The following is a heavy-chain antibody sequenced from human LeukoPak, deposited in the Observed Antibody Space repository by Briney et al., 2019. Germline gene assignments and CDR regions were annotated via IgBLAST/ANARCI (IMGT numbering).Heavy chain of an antibody. CDR3: ARGRGVNYYYYYYMDV. V-gene: IGHV4-39*07. D-gene: IGHD3-10*01. Sequence: SETLSLTCTVSGASISSSNYYWSWIRQPPGKGLEWIGEINHSGSTNYNPSLKSRVNISVDTSKNQFSLKLSSVTAADTAVYYCARGRGVNYYYYYYMDVWGKGTTVTVSS. CDR2: INHSGST. J-gene: IGHJ6*03. CDR1: GASISSSNYY.